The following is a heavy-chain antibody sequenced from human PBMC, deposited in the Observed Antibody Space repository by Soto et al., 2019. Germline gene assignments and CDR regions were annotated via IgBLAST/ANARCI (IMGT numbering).Heavy chain of an antibody. CDR1: GGSFSTYY. Sequence: SETLSLTCAVYGGSFSTYYWSWIRQPPGKGLEWIGYIYYSGSTNYNPSLKSRVTISVDTSKNQFSLKLSSVTAADTAVYYCASQPGPQTLFDLWGRGTLVTVSS. J-gene: IGHJ2*01. D-gene: IGHD2-8*02. CDR2: IYYSGST. CDR3: ASQPGPQTLFDL. V-gene: IGHV4-59*01.